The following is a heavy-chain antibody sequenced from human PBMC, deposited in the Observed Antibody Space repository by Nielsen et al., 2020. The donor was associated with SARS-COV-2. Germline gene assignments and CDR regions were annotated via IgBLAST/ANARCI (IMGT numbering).Heavy chain of an antibody. CDR1: GFTFSSYS. CDR2: ISSSSYI. Sequence: GESLKISCAASGFTFSSYSMNWVRQAPGKGLEWVSSISSSSYIYYADSVKGRFTISRDNAKNSLYLQMNSLRAEDTAVYYCARDSSGDGFDPWGQGTLVTVSS. CDR3: ARDSSGDGFDP. J-gene: IGHJ5*02. V-gene: IGHV3-21*01. D-gene: IGHD6-19*01.